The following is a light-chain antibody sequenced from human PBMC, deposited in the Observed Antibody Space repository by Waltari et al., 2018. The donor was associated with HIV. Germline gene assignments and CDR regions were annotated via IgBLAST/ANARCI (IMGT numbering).Light chain of an antibody. V-gene: IGKV1-39*01. CDR2: AGF. CDR1: QNIVTY. Sequence: DIQMTQFPSSLFASVGDRVTITCRASQNIVTYLNWYQQKPGKAPNLLIYAGFSLQSGVPSRFSGHRSGTDFTLTISSLQPEDFATYYCQQSYSVPNTFGQGTKVDIK. CDR3: QQSYSVPNT. J-gene: IGKJ2*01.